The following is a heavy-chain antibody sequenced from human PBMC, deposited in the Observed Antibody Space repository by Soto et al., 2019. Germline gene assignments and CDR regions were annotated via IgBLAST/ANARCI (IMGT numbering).Heavy chain of an antibody. Sequence: EVQLVESGGGLVQPGGSLRLSCAASGFMFSAYWMSWVRQAPGKGLEWVANIHGDGGKIYYVDSVKGRFTISRDNAKRSLYLQMNSLRAEGTAVYYCARDFYGGYTYGPGDYWGQGALVAVSS. D-gene: IGHD5-18*01. CDR3: ARDFYGGYTYGPGDY. V-gene: IGHV3-7*01. J-gene: IGHJ4*02. CDR1: GFMFSAYW. CDR2: IHGDGGKI.